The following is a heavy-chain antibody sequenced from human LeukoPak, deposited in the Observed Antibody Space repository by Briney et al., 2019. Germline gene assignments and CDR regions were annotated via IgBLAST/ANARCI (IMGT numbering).Heavy chain of an antibody. CDR3: ARGSRDCSSTSCYHYYYYYMDV. D-gene: IGHD2-2*01. Sequence: ASVKVSCKASGYTFTSYDINWVRQATGQGLERMGWMNPNSGNTGYAQKFQGRVTMTRNTSISTAYMELSSLRSEDTAVYYCARGSRDCSSTSCYHYYYYYMDVWGKGTTVTVSS. J-gene: IGHJ6*03. CDR1: GYTFTSYD. V-gene: IGHV1-8*01. CDR2: MNPNSGNT.